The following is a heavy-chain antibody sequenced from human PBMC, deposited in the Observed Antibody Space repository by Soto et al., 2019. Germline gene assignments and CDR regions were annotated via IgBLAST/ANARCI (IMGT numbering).Heavy chain of an antibody. CDR2: IYWDDDK. J-gene: IGHJ4*02. Sequence: QITLKESGPTVVKPTQTLTLTCTFSGFSLSASGVAVGWIRQSPGKALEWLALIYWDDDKRYSPSLKSRLTITTDPSNNQVVLTMTNMDPEDTATYYCAHTLYLCSGNSCYPPPEYWGQGTLVTVSS. D-gene: IGHD2-15*01. V-gene: IGHV2-5*02. CDR3: AHTLYLCSGNSCYPPPEY. CDR1: GFSLSASGVA.